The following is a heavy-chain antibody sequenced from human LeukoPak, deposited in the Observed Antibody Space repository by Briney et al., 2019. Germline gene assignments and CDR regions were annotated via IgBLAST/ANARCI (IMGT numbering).Heavy chain of an antibody. V-gene: IGHV3-23*01. D-gene: IGHD2-21*01. CDR3: AKDFRIGYSAHFDY. CDR1: GFTFRSHA. Sequence: GGSLGLSCVGSGFTFRSHAMSWVRQAPEKGLEFVSGIYENGGTTYYADSVKGRFTISRDNSKNTLYLQMDSLRGEDTAVYYCAKDFRIGYSAHFDYWGQGALVTVSS. CDR2: IYENGGTT. J-gene: IGHJ4*02.